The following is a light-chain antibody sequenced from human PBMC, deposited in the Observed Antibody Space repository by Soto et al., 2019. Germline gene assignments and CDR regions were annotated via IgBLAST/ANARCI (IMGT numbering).Light chain of an antibody. CDR1: ESVTNN. CDR3: QQYNIWPVT. Sequence: KLMTQSPATLSVSPGERATLSCRASESVTNNLAWYQQKPGQAPRLLIYDASTRATGIPARFSGGGSETEFTLTISSLQSADFAVYFCQQYNIWPVTFGQGTRLEIK. J-gene: IGKJ5*01. CDR2: DAS. V-gene: IGKV3-15*01.